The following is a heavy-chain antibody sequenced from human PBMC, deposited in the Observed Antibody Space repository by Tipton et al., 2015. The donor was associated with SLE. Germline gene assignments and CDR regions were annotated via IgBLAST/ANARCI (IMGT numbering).Heavy chain of an antibody. CDR2: IYYSGST. Sequence: LRLSCTVSGGSISSYYWSWIRQPPGKGLEWIGYIYYSGSTNYNPSLKSRVTISVDTSKNQFSLKLSSVTAADTAVYYCARLPSIAAAGTGYWGQGTLVTVSS. D-gene: IGHD6-13*01. CDR1: GGSISSYY. CDR3: ARLPSIAAAGTGY. J-gene: IGHJ4*02. V-gene: IGHV4-59*12.